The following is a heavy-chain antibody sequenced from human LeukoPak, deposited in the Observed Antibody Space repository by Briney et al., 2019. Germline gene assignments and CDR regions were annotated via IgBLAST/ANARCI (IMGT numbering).Heavy chain of an antibody. V-gene: IGHV4-61*02. CDR3: AKNLGFGYFDS. J-gene: IGHJ4*02. CDR2: ISSSGST. D-gene: IGHD3-16*01. CDR1: GDSISSGDYY. Sequence: PSQTLSLTCTVSGDSISSGDYYWSWIRQPAGKGLEWIGRISSSGSTNYNPSLKSRVTISVDTSKNQFSLKLSSVTAADTAVYYCAKNLGFGYFDSWGKGTLSPSPQ.